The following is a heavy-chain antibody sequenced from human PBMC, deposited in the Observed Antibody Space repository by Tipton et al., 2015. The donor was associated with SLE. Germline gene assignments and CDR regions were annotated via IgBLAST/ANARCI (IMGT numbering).Heavy chain of an antibody. CDR3: ASDKGWFDP. Sequence: LRLSCAVYGGSFSNYYWSWIRQPPGKGLECIGEINHSGSTNYNPSLKSRVTISVDTSKNQFSLKVSSVTAADTAVYYCASDKGWFDPWGQGTLVTVSS. CDR1: GGSFSNYY. V-gene: IGHV4-34*01. J-gene: IGHJ5*02. CDR2: INHSGST.